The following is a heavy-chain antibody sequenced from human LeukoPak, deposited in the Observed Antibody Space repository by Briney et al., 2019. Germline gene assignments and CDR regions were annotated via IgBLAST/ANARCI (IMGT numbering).Heavy chain of an antibody. CDR1: GSTFSASG. J-gene: IGHJ4*02. D-gene: IGHD3-16*02. Sequence: GGSLRLSCAASGSTFSASGIHWVRQASGKGLEWVGRIRSKPNNYATTYAASVKGRFTVSRDDSKNTAYLQMNSLKTEDTAVYYCASNLVGLIHPQNWGQGTLVTVSS. CDR3: ASNLVGLIHPQN. V-gene: IGHV3-73*01. CDR2: IRSKPNNYAT.